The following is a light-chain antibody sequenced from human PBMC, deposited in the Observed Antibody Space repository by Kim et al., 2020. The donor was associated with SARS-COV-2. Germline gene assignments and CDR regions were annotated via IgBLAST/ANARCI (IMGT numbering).Light chain of an antibody. Sequence: SYELTQPPSVSVSPGQTASITCSGDKLGDKYACWYQQKPGQSPVLVIYQDSKRPSGIPERFSGSNSGNTATLTISGTQAMDEADYHCQAWDSSTYVFGTGTKVTVL. CDR3: QAWDSSTYV. CDR1: KLGDKY. V-gene: IGLV3-1*01. CDR2: QDS. J-gene: IGLJ1*01.